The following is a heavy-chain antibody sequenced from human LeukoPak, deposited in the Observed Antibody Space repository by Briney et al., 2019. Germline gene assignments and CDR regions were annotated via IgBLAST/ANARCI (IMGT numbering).Heavy chain of an antibody. J-gene: IGHJ4*02. CDR1: GFTLSSNY. CDR2: ISNGGGTK. Sequence: VQPGGSLRLSCAASGFTLSSNYMSWVRQAPGKVQYWASVISNGGGTKYYAASVKGRFTISRDNSKNTLYLQMNSMRAEDTALYYCAKVKYDILTGYFDFWGQGTLVTVYS. V-gene: IGHV3-23*01. CDR3: AKVKYDILTGYFDF. D-gene: IGHD3-9*01.